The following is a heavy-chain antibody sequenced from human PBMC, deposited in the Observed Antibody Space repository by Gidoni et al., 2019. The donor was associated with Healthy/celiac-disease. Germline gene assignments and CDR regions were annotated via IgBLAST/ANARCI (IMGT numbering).Heavy chain of an antibody. CDR3: AREVLGYCSGGSCSYFDY. D-gene: IGHD2-15*01. CDR1: GGSISSGGYY. Sequence: QVQLQESGPGLVKLSQTLSLTCTFSGGSISSGGYYWSWIRQHPGKGLEWIGYIYYSGSTYYNPSLKSRVTISVDTSKNQFSLKLSSVTAADTAVYYCAREVLGYCSGGSCSYFDYWGQGTLVTVSS. V-gene: IGHV4-31*03. J-gene: IGHJ4*02. CDR2: IYYSGST.